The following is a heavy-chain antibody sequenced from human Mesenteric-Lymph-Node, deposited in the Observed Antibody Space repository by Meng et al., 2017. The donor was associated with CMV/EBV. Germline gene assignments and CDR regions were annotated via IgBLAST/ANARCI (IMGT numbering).Heavy chain of an antibody. V-gene: IGHV3-23*01. Sequence: CADSGFAFNNYEMSWVRQTPGKGLEWVSGISGSGGGTYYADSVKGRFTISRDNSKNTLYLQMNSLRAEDTAVYYCAKGRGSGWYLFDYWGQGTLVTVSS. CDR2: ISGSGGGT. D-gene: IGHD6-19*01. CDR3: AKGRGSGWYLFDY. J-gene: IGHJ4*02. CDR1: GFAFNNYE.